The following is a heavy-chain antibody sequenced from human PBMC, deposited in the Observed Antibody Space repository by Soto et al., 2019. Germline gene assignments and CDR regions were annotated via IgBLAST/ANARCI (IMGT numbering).Heavy chain of an antibody. D-gene: IGHD3-22*01. V-gene: IGHV3-23*01. Sequence: GGSLRLSCAASGFTFSSYAVYWVRQAPGKGLEWVSTISNSGNTYYADSVKGRFTISRDNSKNTLYLQMNSLRSEDTAVYYCARGSGYYYWDDYWGQGTLVTVSS. CDR2: ISNSGNT. J-gene: IGHJ4*02. CDR1: GFTFSSYA. CDR3: ARGSGYYYWDDY.